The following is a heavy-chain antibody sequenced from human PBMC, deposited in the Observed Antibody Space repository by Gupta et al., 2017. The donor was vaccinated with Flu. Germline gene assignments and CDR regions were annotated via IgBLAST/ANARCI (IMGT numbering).Heavy chain of an antibody. CDR2: INPKSGDT. D-gene: IGHD2-15*01. V-gene: IGHV1-2*02. Sequence: IHGVRQAPGQGLEWMGWINPKSGDTDYAQKFEGRVAMTRDTSINTAYMEMSRLIFDDTAVYYCARDFVVVVADGDFDIWGQGTLVTVSS. CDR3: ARDFVVVVADGDFDI. J-gene: IGHJ4*02.